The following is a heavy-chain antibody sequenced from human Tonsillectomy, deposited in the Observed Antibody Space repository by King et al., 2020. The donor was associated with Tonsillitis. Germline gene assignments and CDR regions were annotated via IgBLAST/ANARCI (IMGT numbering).Heavy chain of an antibody. CDR3: ARHPRGVLLLVGKDIQFDY. V-gene: IGHV4-39*01. Sequence: QLQESGPGLVKPSETLSLTCTVSGGSISSSSYYWGWIRQPPGKGLEWIGSVYYSGSTYYNPSLRSRVTISVDMSKNEFSLKRSSVTAADTAVFFCARHPRGVLLLVGKDIQFDYWGQGTLVTVSS. D-gene: IGHD3-10*01. J-gene: IGHJ4*02. CDR2: VYYSGST. CDR1: GGSISSSSYY.